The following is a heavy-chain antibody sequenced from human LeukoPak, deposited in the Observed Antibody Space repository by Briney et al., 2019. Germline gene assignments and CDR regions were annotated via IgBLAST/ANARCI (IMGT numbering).Heavy chain of an antibody. CDR3: ARRSHPDGMDV. Sequence: PSETLSLTCTVSGGSISSSSYYWGWIRQPPGKGLEWIGSIYYSGSTYYNPSLKSRVTISVDTSKNQFSLKLSSVTAADTAVYYCARRSHPDGMDVWGQGTTVTVSS. V-gene: IGHV4-39*01. CDR1: GGSISSSSYY. CDR2: IYYSGST. J-gene: IGHJ6*02.